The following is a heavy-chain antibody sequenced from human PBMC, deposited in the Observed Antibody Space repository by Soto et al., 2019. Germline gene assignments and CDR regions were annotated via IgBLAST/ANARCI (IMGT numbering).Heavy chain of an antibody. CDR1: GYSFSTYS. Sequence: GESLKISCKGSGYSFSTYSIGWVRQMPGKGLEWMGNIFSSDPNTRYSPSFQGQVTISADKSISTAYLQWSSLKASDTAMYYCATWRSSSWFDYWGQGTLVAVSS. D-gene: IGHD6-13*01. CDR3: ATWRSSSWFDY. V-gene: IGHV5-51*01. CDR2: IFSSDPNT. J-gene: IGHJ4*02.